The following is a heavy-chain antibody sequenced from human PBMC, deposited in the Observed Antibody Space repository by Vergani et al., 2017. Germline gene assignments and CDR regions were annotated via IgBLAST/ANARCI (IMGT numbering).Heavy chain of an antibody. V-gene: IGHV3-9*01. CDR1: GITFDDYA. D-gene: IGHD2-2*01. CDR3: AKGQGYCSSTSCSPY. CDR2: ISWNSGSI. Sequence: EVQLVESGGGLVQPGRSLRLSCAASGITFDDYAMHWVRQAPGKGLEWVSGISWNSGSIGYADSVKGRFTISRDNAKNSLYLQMNSLRAEDTALYYCAKGQGYCSSTSCSPYWGQGTLVTVSS. J-gene: IGHJ4*02.